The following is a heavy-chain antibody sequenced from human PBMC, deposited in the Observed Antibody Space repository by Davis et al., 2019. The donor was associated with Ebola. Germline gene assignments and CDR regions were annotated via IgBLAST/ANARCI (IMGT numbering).Heavy chain of an antibody. D-gene: IGHD3-3*01. CDR1: GFTFTNYA. J-gene: IGHJ4*02. Sequence: GESLKISCAASGFTFTNYAMHWVRQAPGKGLDWVAVISYDGRNKYYADSVKGRFTISRDNAKNTLYLQMNDLRVEDTAVYYCAREGKIFGCDYWGQGALVTVSS. CDR3: AREGKIFGCDY. CDR2: ISYDGRNK. V-gene: IGHV3-30*03.